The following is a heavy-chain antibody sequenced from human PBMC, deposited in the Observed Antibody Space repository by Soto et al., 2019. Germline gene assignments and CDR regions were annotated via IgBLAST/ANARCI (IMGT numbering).Heavy chain of an antibody. CDR2: IIPIFGTA. CDR3: AVVVTALLRPRDTDAFDI. Sequence: QVPLVQSGAEVKKPGSSVKVSCKASGGTFSSYAISWVRQAPGQGLEWMGGIIPIFGTANYAQKFQGRVTITADESTSTAYMELSSLRSEDTAVYYCAVVVTALLRPRDTDAFDIWGQGTMVTVSS. CDR1: GGTFSSYA. J-gene: IGHJ3*02. D-gene: IGHD2-21*02. V-gene: IGHV1-69*01.